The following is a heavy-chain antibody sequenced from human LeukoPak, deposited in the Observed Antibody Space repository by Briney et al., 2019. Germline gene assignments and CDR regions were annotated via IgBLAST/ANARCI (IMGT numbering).Heavy chain of an antibody. J-gene: IGHJ3*02. CDR1: GGSISSHY. D-gene: IGHD3-22*01. Sequence: SETLSLTCTVSGGSISSHYWSWIRQPPGKGPEWIGYIYYSGSTSYNPSLKSRVTISVDTSKNQFSLKLSSVTAADTAVYYCARDPYDSSGYYSGHAFDIWGQGTMVTVSS. CDR3: ARDPYDSSGYYSGHAFDI. V-gene: IGHV4-59*11. CDR2: IYYSGST.